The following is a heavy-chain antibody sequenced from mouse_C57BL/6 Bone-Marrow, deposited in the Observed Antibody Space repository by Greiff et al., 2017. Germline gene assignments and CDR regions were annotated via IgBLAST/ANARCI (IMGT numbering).Heavy chain of an antibody. J-gene: IGHJ4*01. D-gene: IGHD1-1*02. CDR2: ISSGGSYT. CDR1: GFTFSSYG. Sequence: EVPVVESGGDLVKPGGSLKLSCAASGFTFSSYGMSWVRQTPDKRLEWVATISSGGSYTYYPDSVKGRFPISRDNAKNTLYLQMSSLKSEDTAMYYCARRYGKRRDYWGQGTSVTGSS. CDR3: ARRYGKRRDY. V-gene: IGHV5-6*01.